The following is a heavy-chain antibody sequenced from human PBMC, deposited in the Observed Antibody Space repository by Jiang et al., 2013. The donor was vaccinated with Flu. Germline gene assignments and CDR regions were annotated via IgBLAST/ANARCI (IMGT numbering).Heavy chain of an antibody. J-gene: IGHJ6*02. CDR3: ASEEVGMPTAEPYFTYKHMDV. V-gene: IGHV1-69*01. Sequence: AEVKKPGSSVKVSCKASGDPFSSRAFSWVRQAPGQGLEWVGGIIPFPSTTNYAQKFQDRVTITADESATTAYMELRGLRFEDTAVYYCASEEVGMPTAEPYFTYKHMDVVGPRNHDQRLL. CDR2: IIPFPSTT. D-gene: IGHD5-24*01. CDR1: GDPFSSRA.